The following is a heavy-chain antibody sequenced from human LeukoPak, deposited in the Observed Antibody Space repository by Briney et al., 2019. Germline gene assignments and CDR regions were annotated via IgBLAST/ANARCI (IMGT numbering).Heavy chain of an antibody. CDR3: VRARGDRSGYYRY. J-gene: IGHJ4*02. CDR2: ISVYDGNT. V-gene: IGHV1-18*01. CDR1: GYTFTKYG. D-gene: IGHD3-22*01. Sequence: ASVTVSCKTSGYTFTKYGISWVRPAPGQGPEWMGWISVYDGNTNYAQKLQDRLTLTTDTSTDTAHMELRSLRSGDTAVYYCVRARGDRSGYYRYWGQGTLVTVSS.